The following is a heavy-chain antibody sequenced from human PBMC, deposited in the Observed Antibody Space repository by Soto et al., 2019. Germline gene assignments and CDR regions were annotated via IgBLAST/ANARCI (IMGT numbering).Heavy chain of an antibody. CDR2: ISAYSGNT. J-gene: IGHJ4*01. CDR3: ARVVKAGDYGDYGRYYFDY. CDR1: GYTFTYYE. V-gene: IGHV1-18*04. Sequence: QVHLMQSGAEVKKPGASVKVFCKASGYTFTYYEITWVRQAPGQGLEWMGWISAYSGNTNYAQKLQGRLTMTTDTSTNTAYMELRSLRSDDTAVYYCARVVKAGDYGDYGRYYFDYWGHGTLVTVSS. D-gene: IGHD4-17*01.